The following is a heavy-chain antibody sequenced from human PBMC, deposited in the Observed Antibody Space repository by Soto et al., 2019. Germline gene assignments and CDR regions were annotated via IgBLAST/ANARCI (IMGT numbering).Heavy chain of an antibody. Sequence: ESGPTLVNPTQTLTLTCTFSGFSLSTSGMCVSWIRQPPGKALEWLARIDWDDDKYYSTSLKTRLTISKDTSKNQVVLTMTNMDPVDTATYYCARIYLTSNRDYYDSSDSRPADAFDIWGQGTMVTVSS. J-gene: IGHJ3*02. CDR3: ARIYLTSNRDYYDSSDSRPADAFDI. CDR1: GFSLSTSGMC. V-gene: IGHV2-70*11. D-gene: IGHD3-22*01. CDR2: IDWDDDK.